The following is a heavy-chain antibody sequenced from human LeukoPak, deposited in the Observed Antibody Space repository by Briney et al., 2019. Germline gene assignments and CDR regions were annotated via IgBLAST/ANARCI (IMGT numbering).Heavy chain of an antibody. J-gene: IGHJ5*02. Sequence: SETLSLTCTVSGYSISSGYYWGWIRQPPGKGLEWIGSIYQSGSTYYNPSLKSRVTISVDTSKNQFSLKLSSVTAADTAVYFCARVPGPNWFDPWGQGALVTVSS. CDR2: IYQSGST. CDR3: ARVPGPNWFDP. CDR1: GYSISSGYY. V-gene: IGHV4-38-2*02.